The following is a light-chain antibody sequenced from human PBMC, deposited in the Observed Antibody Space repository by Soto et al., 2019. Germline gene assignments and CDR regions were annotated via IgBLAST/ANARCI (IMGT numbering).Light chain of an antibody. CDR2: EVD. J-gene: IGLJ3*02. V-gene: IGLV2-14*01. CDR1: SSDVGAYKY. CDR3: SSYTIFNTAV. Sequence: QSALTQPASVSGSPGQSITISCTGSSSDVGAYKYVAWYQQKPGKAPKLLIYEVDNRPSGVSNRFSGSKSGNTASLTISGPETEDEADYYCSSYTIFNTAVFGGWTKLTVL.